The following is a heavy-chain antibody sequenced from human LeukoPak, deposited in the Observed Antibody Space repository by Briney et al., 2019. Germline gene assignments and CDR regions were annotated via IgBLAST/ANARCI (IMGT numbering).Heavy chain of an antibody. J-gene: IGHJ4*02. CDR3: TTITMVRGVHY. D-gene: IGHD3-10*01. CDR1: GGSISSGDYY. Sequence: PSETLSLTCTVSGGSISSGDYYWSWIRQPPGKGLEWIGYIYYSGSTYYNPSLKSRVTISVDTSKNQFSLKLSSVTAADTAVYYCTTITMVRGVHYWGQGTLVTVSS. V-gene: IGHV4-30-4*01. CDR2: IYYSGST.